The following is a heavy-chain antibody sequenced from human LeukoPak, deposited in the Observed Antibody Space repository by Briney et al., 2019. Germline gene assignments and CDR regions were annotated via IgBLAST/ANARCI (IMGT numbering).Heavy chain of an antibody. Sequence: PGGSLRLSCAASEFTFKSYVMSWVRQAPGKGLEWVSAISFSGGSTYYADSVKGRFTISRDNSKDTLSLQMNSLRAEDTAVYYCAKDIAQGYTFGSIEQDYWGQGTLVTVSS. CDR3: AKDIAQGYTFGSIEQDY. J-gene: IGHJ4*02. V-gene: IGHV3-23*01. CDR1: EFTFKSYV. D-gene: IGHD5-18*01. CDR2: ISFSGGST.